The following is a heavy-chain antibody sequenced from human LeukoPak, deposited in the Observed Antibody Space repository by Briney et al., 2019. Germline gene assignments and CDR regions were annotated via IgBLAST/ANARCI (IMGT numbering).Heavy chain of an antibody. CDR2: INSDGSTT. J-gene: IGHJ4*02. Sequence: GGSLRLSCAASGFTFSSYAMSWVRQAPGKGLVWVSRINSDGSTTTYADSVKGRFTISRDNAKNTLYLQMNSLRDEDTAVYYCTRGGVDYWGQGTLVTVSS. CDR3: TRGGVDY. CDR1: GFTFSSYA. V-gene: IGHV3-74*01. D-gene: IGHD3-10*01.